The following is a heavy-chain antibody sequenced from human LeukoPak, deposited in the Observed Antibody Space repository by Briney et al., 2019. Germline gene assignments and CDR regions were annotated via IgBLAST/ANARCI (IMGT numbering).Heavy chain of an antibody. J-gene: IGHJ3*02. D-gene: IGHD1-1*01. CDR3: AREINWNDEGDDAFDI. V-gene: IGHV1-2*02. CDR2: INPNSGGT. CDR1: GYTFTGYY. Sequence: ASVKVSCKASGYTFTGYYMHWVRQAPGQGLEWMGWINPNSGGTNYAQKFQGRVTMTRDTSNSTAYMELSRLRSDDTAVYYCAREINWNDEGDDAFDIWGQGTMVTVSS.